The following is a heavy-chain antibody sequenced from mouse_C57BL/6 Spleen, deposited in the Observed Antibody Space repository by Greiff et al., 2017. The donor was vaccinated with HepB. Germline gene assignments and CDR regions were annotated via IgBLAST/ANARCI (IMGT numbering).Heavy chain of an antibody. D-gene: IGHD1-1*01. V-gene: IGHV5-17*01. CDR2: ISSGSSTI. J-gene: IGHJ4*01. CDR3: ARRGGSSYGYAMDY. Sequence: EVQLKESGGGLVKPGGSLKLSCAASGFTFSDYGMHWVRQAPEKGLEWVAYISSGSSTIYYADTVKGRFTISRDNAKNTLFLQMTSLRSEDTAMYYCARRGGSSYGYAMDYWGQGTSVTVSS. CDR1: GFTFSDYG.